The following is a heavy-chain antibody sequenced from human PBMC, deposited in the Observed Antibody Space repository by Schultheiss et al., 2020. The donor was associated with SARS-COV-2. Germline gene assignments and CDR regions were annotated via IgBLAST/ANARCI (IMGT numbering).Heavy chain of an antibody. CDR2: IYHSGST. V-gene: IGHV4-59*12. D-gene: IGHD5-18*01. CDR3: ASTTRGYSLHFQH. CDR1: GGSISSYY. Sequence: GSLRLSCTVSGGSISSYYWSWIRQPPGKGLEWIGSIYHSGSTYYNPSLKSRVTISVDTSKNQFSLKLSSVTAADTAVYYCASTTRGYSLHFQHWGQGTLVTVSS. J-gene: IGHJ1*01.